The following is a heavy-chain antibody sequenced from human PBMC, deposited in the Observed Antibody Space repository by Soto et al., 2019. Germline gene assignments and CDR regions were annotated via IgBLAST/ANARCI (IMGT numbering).Heavy chain of an antibody. D-gene: IGHD2-2*01. CDR3: ANVPIWCGSSNCYTEGFDY. CDR1: GFLFSDYA. Sequence: EVQLLQHGGGLVQPGGSLRLTCAASGFLFSDYAMSWFRQAPGKGLEWASTVSATSNTHYADSVKGRFTVSRDNAKNTVFLQMDGLRAEDTALYYCANVPIWCGSSNCYTEGFDYWGQGSLVIVSS. CDR2: VSATSNT. V-gene: IGHV3-23*01. J-gene: IGHJ4*02.